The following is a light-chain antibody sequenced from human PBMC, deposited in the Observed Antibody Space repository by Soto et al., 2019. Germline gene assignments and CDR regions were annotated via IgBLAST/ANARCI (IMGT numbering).Light chain of an antibody. J-gene: IGKJ2*01. CDR1: QSVSGSY. Sequence: EIVLTQSPGTLSLSPGERATLSCRASQSVSGSYLAWYQQKPGQSPRLLIYGSSDRATGIPDRFSRSVSGTDFTLTISRVEPEDFAVYYCQQYGSSPPYTFGQGTKLEIK. V-gene: IGKV3-20*01. CDR2: GSS. CDR3: QQYGSSPPYT.